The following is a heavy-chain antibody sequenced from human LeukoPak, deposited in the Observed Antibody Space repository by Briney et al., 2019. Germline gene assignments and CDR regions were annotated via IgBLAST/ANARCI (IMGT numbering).Heavy chain of an antibody. CDR2: VNHSGYT. D-gene: IGHD4-17*01. CDR3: ARQLYGSDY. J-gene: IGHJ4*02. CDR1: GVSFSTYY. Sequence: PSETLSLTCDVSGVSFSTYYWSWIRQSPEKGLEWIGEVNHSGYTNYNPFLKGRVTISVDTSKNQFSLKLSSVTAADTAVYYCARQLYGSDYWGQGTLVTVSS. V-gene: IGHV4-34*01.